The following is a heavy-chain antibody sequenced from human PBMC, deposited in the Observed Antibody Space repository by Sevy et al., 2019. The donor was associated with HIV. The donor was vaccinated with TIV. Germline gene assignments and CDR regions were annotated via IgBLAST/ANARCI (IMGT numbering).Heavy chain of an antibody. Sequence: KQSQTLSLTCAISGDSVSTYSAAWNWIRQSPSGGLEWLGRTYYKSKWCNDYALSVKSRISINPDTPKNQISLQLNSVTPEDTAVYYCARESRWFFFHFDYWGQGTLVTVSS. V-gene: IGHV6-1*01. CDR3: ARESRWFFFHFDY. J-gene: IGHJ4*02. D-gene: IGHD3-10*01. CDR1: GDSVSTYSAA. CDR2: TYYKSKWCN.